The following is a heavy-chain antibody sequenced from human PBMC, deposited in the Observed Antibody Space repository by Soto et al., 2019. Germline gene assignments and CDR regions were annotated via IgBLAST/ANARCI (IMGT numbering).Heavy chain of an antibody. D-gene: IGHD1-1*01. Sequence: GGSLRLSCAASGFTFSSYAMSWVRQAPGKGLEWVSGISGSGTYTYYADSVKGRFTISRDNSKKNTLYLQMNSLRAEDTAVYYCAKDLRYGTGIKFDYWGQGTLVTVS. CDR3: AKDLRYGTGIKFDY. V-gene: IGHV3-23*01. CDR2: ISGSGTYT. J-gene: IGHJ4*02. CDR1: GFTFSSYA.